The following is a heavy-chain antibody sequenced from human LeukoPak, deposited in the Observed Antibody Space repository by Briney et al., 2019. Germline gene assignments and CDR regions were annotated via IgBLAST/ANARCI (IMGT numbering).Heavy chain of an antibody. J-gene: IGHJ4*02. CDR3: ARGSATVTQGLDY. D-gene: IGHD4-17*01. Sequence: TSETLSLTCTVSGGSISSGGYYWSWIRQHPGKGLEWIGYIYYSGSTYYNPSLKSRVTISVDTSKNQFSLKLSSVTAADTAVYYCARGSATVTQGLDYWGQGTLVTVSS. CDR2: IYYSGST. CDR1: GGSISSGGYY. V-gene: IGHV4-31*03.